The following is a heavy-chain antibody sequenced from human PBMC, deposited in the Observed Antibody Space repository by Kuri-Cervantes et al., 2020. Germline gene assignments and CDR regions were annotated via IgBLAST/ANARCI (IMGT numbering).Heavy chain of an antibody. CDR3: VRGGYAMDV. CDR2: IYPGNRDT. Sequence: KVSCKATGYIFTNYYIGWVRQMPGKGLEWMAIIYPGNRDTRFGPSFVGHVSISVDTSIKTAYLEWGNLKASGTAIYYCVRGGYAMDVWGEGTMVTVSS. D-gene: IGHD2-2*01. CDR1: GYIFTNYY. J-gene: IGHJ6*03. V-gene: IGHV5-51*01.